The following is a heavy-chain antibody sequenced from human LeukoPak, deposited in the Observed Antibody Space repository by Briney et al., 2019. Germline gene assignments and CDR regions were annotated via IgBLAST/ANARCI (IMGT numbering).Heavy chain of an antibody. CDR1: GFTFSSYS. V-gene: IGHV3-21*01. Sequence: PGGSLRLSCAASGFTFSSYSMNWVRQAPGKGLEWASSISSSSYIYYADSVKGRFTISRDNAKNSLYLQMNSLRAEDTAVYYCARDQCDGSPTGWYWGQGTLVTVSS. CDR3: ARDQCDGSPTGWY. D-gene: IGHD3-9*01. J-gene: IGHJ4*02. CDR2: ISSSSYI.